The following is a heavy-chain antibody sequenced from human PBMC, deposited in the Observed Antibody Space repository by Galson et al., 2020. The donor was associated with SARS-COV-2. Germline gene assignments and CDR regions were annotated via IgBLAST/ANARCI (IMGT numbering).Heavy chain of an antibody. CDR3: ARRRAGFGSGTYYKRGAFDI. Sequence: ASETLSLTCTVSDGSISSSSYYWGWIRQPPGKGLEWIGSIYHTGSTYYNSSHESRVTISLDTSKKQFSLTLNSVTAADTAVYYCARRRAGFGSGTYYKRGAFDIWGPGTMVTVS. J-gene: IGHJ3*02. CDR1: DGSISSSSYY. V-gene: IGHV4-39*07. CDR2: IYHTGST. D-gene: IGHD3-10*01.